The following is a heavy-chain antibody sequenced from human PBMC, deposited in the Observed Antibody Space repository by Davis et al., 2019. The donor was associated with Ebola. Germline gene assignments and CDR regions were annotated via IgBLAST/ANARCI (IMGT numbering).Heavy chain of an antibody. V-gene: IGHV3-74*01. CDR1: GFTFSGYW. D-gene: IGHD3-22*01. J-gene: IGHJ3*01. CDR3: TRDNLFYYDTSGYHDVFDV. Sequence: HTGGSLRLSCVASGFTFSGYWVHWVRQAPGKGLVWVSRISPDGGRTGYADSVKGRFTISRDNAKNTVYLEMNSLKAEDTAVYYCTRDNLFYYDTSGYHDVFDVWGQGTMVTVSS. CDR2: ISPDGGRT.